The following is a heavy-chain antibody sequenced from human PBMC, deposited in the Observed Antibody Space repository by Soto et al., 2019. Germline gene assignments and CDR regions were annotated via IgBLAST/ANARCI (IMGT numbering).Heavy chain of an antibody. CDR1: GFTFSSYA. CDR3: VKGEYYYDSSGYYPFDC. D-gene: IGHD3-22*01. Sequence: GALRLSCSASGFTFSSYAMHWVRQARGKGLEYVSSISTNGGSTHYADSVKGRFTISRDNSKNTQYLQMSSLRADDTAVYYCVKGEYYYDSSGYYPFDCWGQGTLVTVSS. CDR2: ISTNGGST. V-gene: IGHV3-64D*06. J-gene: IGHJ4*01.